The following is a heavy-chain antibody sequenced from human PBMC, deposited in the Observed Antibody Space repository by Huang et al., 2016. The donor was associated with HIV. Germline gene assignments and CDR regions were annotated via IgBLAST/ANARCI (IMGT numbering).Heavy chain of an antibody. V-gene: IGHV1-69*01. CDR2: IIPTLGTA. J-gene: IGHJ4*02. CDR3: ATVDYYDTSGPQRGYFDN. D-gene: IGHD3-22*01. CDR1: GCSFRNFA. Sequence: QVQLVQSGAEVMKPGSSVQVSCKASGCSFRNFAIGWVRQAPGQGLEWMGGIIPTLGTANYAQNFQGRVTVIADESTSTAYMELSSLRSEDTAVYYCATVDYYDTSGPQRGYFDNWGQGTLVTVSS.